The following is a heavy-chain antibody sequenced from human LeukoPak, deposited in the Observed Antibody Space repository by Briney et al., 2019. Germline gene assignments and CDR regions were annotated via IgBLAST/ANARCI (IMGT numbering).Heavy chain of an antibody. J-gene: IGHJ4*02. Sequence: PGGSLRLSCEGSRFTFGNYWMNWVRQAPGKGLEWVANIKQDGSEKYYVDSVNGRFTISRDNAKNSLYLQMNSLRAEDTALYYCARAYDYSNTIDYWGQGTLVTVSS. CDR1: RFTFGNYW. CDR2: IKQDGSEK. V-gene: IGHV3-7*01. D-gene: IGHD4-11*01. CDR3: ARAYDYSNTIDY.